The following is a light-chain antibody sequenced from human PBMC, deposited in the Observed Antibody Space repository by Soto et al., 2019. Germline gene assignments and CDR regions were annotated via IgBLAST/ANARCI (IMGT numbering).Light chain of an antibody. CDR1: QSVSSH. V-gene: IGKV3-11*01. J-gene: IGKJ5*01. CDR2: DAS. Sequence: EIVLTHSQATLSLSPWEIATLSCSSSQSVSSHLAWFQQRPGQAPRLLIYDASNRATGIPARFSGRGSGTDFTLTISSLEPEDFAVYYCQQRSSAITFGQGTRLEIK. CDR3: QQRSSAIT.